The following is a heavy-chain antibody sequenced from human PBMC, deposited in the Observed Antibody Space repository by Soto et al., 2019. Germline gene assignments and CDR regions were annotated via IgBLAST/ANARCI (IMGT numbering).Heavy chain of an antibody. CDR1: GFTFSTYA. J-gene: IGHJ6*02. CDR2: ISYDGSNK. Sequence: LRLSCAASGFTFSTYAMHWVRQAPGKGLEWVAVISYDGSNKHYADSVKGRFTISRDNSKNTLYLQMNSLRAEDTAVYYCARDETTVTPRDENGDYYYYYGMDVWGQGTTVTVSS. CDR3: ARDETTVTPRDENGDYYYYYGMDV. V-gene: IGHV3-30*04. D-gene: IGHD4-4*01.